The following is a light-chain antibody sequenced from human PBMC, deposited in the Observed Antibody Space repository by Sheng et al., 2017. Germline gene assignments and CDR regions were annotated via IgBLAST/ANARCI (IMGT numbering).Light chain of an antibody. CDR2: DAS. Sequence: EIVLTQSPGTLSLSPGESATLSCGASQSISSIYLAWHQQKPGQAPRLLIYDASNRATGIPARFSGSGSGTDFTLTISSLEPEDFGVYYCQQRDDWPITFGPRGHDWRLN. V-gene: IGKV3D-20*02. CDR3: QQRDDWPIT. CDR1: QSISSIY. J-gene: IGKJ5*01.